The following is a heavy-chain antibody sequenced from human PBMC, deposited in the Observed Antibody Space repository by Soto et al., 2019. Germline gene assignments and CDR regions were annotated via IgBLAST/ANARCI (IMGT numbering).Heavy chain of an antibody. CDR1: GGSFSGYY. D-gene: IGHD6-6*01. CDR3: ASQSSSSHHYYYYYYGMDV. Sequence: SETLSLTCAVYGGSFSGYYWSWIRQPPGKGLEWIGEINHSGSTNYNPSLKSRVTISVDTSKNQFSLKLSSVTAADTAVYYCASQSSSSHHYYYYYYGMDVWGQGTTVTVSS. J-gene: IGHJ6*02. CDR2: INHSGST. V-gene: IGHV4-34*01.